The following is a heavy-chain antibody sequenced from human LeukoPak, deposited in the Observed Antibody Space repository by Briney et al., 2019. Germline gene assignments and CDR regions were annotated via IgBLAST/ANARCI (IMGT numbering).Heavy chain of an antibody. D-gene: IGHD4-17*01. CDR2: SYGNS. J-gene: IGHJ4*02. CDR1: GDSISRGGYF. CDR3: ARERNRLVDY. Sequence: SETLSPTCTVSGDSISRGGYFWSWIRQYPGKGLEWIGYSYGNSNYNPSLKNRVTVSVDTSRNQFSLKMTSVTAADAAVYYCARERNRLVDYWGQGTLVTVSS. V-gene: IGHV4-31*03.